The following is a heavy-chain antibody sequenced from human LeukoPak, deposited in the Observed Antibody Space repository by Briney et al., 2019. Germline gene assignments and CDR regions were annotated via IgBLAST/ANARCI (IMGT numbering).Heavy chain of an antibody. D-gene: IGHD5-24*01. CDR3: ARGGGYRKFDY. CDR1: GGSISSGSYY. CDR2: IYTSGST. Sequence: SQTLSLTCTVSGGSISSGSYYWSWIRQPAGRGLEWIGRIYTSGSTHYNPSLKGRVTISVDTSKNQFSLKLTSVTAADTAVYYCARGGGYRKFDYWGQGALVTVSS. J-gene: IGHJ4*02. V-gene: IGHV4-61*02.